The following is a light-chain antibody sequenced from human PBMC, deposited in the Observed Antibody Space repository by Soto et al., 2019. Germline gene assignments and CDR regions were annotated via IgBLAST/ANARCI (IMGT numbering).Light chain of an antibody. CDR2: EVS. Sequence: QSALTQPASVSGSPGQSITISCTGTSIDVGGYNYVSWYQQHPGKAPKLMIYEVSNRPSGVSNRFSGSKSGNTASLTISGLQAEDEADYYCSSYTSSSTLLYVFGTGTKLTVL. V-gene: IGLV2-14*01. J-gene: IGLJ1*01. CDR3: SSYTSSSTLLYV. CDR1: SIDVGGYNY.